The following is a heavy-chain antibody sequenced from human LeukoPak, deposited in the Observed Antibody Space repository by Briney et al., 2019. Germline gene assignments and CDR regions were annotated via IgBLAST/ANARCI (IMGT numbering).Heavy chain of an antibody. V-gene: IGHV4-59*08. J-gene: IGHJ4*02. CDR3: ARHSGSRSAFDS. CDR1: GGSMHTYY. Sequence: SETLSLTCTVSGGSMHTYYWSWIRQPPGRGLEWIGHTNYSGSTKYNPSLKSRVTISVDTSKNQFSLRLTSVAAADTAVYYCARHSGSRSAFDSWGQGTLVTVSS. D-gene: IGHD1-26*01. CDR2: TNYSGST.